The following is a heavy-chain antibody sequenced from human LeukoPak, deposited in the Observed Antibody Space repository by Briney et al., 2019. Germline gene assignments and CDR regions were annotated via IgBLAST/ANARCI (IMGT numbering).Heavy chain of an antibody. J-gene: IGHJ3*02. CDR2: IYYSGST. Sequence: SETLSLTCTVSGDSIRSYYWSWIRQSPGKGLEWIGYIYYSGSTNYNPSLKSRITISVDGSKNQFSLKLSSVTAADTAVYYCARSGPWGAFDIWGQGTMVTVSS. V-gene: IGHV4-59*01. CDR3: ARSGPWGAFDI. D-gene: IGHD7-27*01. CDR1: GDSIRSYY.